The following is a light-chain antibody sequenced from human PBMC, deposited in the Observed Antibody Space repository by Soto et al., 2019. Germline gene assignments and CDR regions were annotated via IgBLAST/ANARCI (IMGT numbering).Light chain of an antibody. CDR1: QSVSSY. Sequence: EIVLTQSPATLSLSPGERATLSCRASQSVSSYLAWYQQKPGQAPRLLIYGASSRATGIPDRFSGGGSGTDFTLTISRLEPEDFAVYYCQQYGTSITFGQGTRLEIK. V-gene: IGKV3-20*01. J-gene: IGKJ5*01. CDR2: GAS. CDR3: QQYGTSIT.